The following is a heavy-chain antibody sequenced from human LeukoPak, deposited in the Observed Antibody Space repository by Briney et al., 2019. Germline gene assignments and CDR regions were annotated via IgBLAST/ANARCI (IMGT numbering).Heavy chain of an antibody. CDR2: SHTDGSTT. CDR1: GFTFSSYW. V-gene: IGHV3-74*01. CDR3: ARDPFDL. J-gene: IGHJ2*01. Sequence: GGSLRLSCVASGFTFSSYWMHWVRQAPGKGLVWVSRSHTDGSTTGYADSVKGRFTISRDNAKNTLYLQMNSLRAEDTAVYYCARDPFDLWGRGTLVTVSS.